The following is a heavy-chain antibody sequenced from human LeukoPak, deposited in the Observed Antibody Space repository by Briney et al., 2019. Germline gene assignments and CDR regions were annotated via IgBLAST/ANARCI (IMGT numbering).Heavy chain of an antibody. V-gene: IGHV4-59*01. Sequence: ETLSLTCTVSGGSISSYYWSWIRQPPGKGLEWIGYIYYSGSTNYNPSLKSRVTISVDTSKNQFSLKLSSVTAADTAVYYCARGGDCSGGSCYFFDYWGQGTLVTVSS. D-gene: IGHD2-15*01. J-gene: IGHJ4*02. CDR2: IYYSGST. CDR1: GGSISSYY. CDR3: ARGGDCSGGSCYFFDY.